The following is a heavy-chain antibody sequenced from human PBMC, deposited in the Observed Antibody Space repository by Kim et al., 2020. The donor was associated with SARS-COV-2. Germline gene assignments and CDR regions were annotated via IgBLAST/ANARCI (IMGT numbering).Heavy chain of an antibody. V-gene: IGHV3-23*01. CDR2: IRGSGTDT. Sequence: GGSLRLSCAASGLTFSSYGLTWVRQPPGKGLEWVSSIRGSGTDTYYADSVKGRFTISRDNSKNTLYLQMNSLGADDTALYFCARDPNGDYIGTFHIWGRG. D-gene: IGHD4-17*01. CDR3: ARDPNGDYIGTFHI. J-gene: IGHJ3*02. CDR1: GLTFSSYG.